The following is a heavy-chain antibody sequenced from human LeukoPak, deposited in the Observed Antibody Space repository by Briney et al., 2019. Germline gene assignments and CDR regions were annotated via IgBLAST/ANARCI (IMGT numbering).Heavy chain of an antibody. Sequence: GGTLRLSCAASGFTFRDYAMSWVRQAPGKGLEWVSAISGGGDVTYYAESVKGRFTVSRDNYKNVLYLPMNSLRAEDTALYSCAKGAYGSGSYYPTLNWFGPRGQGTLVTVSP. CDR3: AKGAYGSGSYYPTLNWFGP. J-gene: IGHJ5*02. D-gene: IGHD3-10*01. CDR2: ISGGGDVT. CDR1: GFTFRDYA. V-gene: IGHV3-23*01.